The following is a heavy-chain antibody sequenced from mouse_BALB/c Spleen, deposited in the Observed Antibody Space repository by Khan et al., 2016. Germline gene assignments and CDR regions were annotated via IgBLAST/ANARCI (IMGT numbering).Heavy chain of an antibody. D-gene: IGHD2-14*01. J-gene: IGHJ3*01. CDR1: GDSITSGY. CDR3: SRTNRNDAWFAF. V-gene: IGHV3-8*02. CDR2: ISYSGST. Sequence: EVKLVESGPSLVKPSQTLSLTCSVTGDSITSGYWNWIRKFPGNKLEYMGSISYSGSTYYNPSLKSRISITRDTSQNQYYLQLISVTTEDTATYYCSRTNRNDAWFAFWGQGTLVTVSA.